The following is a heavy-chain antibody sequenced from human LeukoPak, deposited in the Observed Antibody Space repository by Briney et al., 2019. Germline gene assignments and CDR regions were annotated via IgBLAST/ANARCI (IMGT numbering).Heavy chain of an antibody. J-gene: IGHJ4*02. CDR2: IKRDGSEI. V-gene: IGHV3-7*01. CDR1: GFTFTSYW. CDR3: VRSSVAGRFDN. D-gene: IGHD6-19*01. Sequence: PGGSLRLSCAASGFTFTSYWMSWVRRAPGKGLEWVADIKRDGSEINYVDSVKGRFIISRDNAKNSVFLQMDSLRAEDTAFYYCVRSSVAGRFDNWGPGTLVTVSS.